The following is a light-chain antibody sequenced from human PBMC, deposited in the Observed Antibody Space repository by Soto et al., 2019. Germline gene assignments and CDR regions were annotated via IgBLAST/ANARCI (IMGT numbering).Light chain of an antibody. CDR2: GAS. V-gene: IGKV3D-15*01. CDR1: QSVGSN. CDR3: QQYNSWPPWT. J-gene: IGKJ1*01. Sequence: EVVMTQSPATLPVSPGGRVTLSCRASQSVGSNLAWYQQRPGQPPRLLIYGASTRDTGVPTRCCGSGSGTEVTLPTTSILSEDVSVYFCQQYNSWPPWTFGQGTKVEIK.